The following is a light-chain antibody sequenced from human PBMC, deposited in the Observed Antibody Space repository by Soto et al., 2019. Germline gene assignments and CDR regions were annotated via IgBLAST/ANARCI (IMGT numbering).Light chain of an antibody. V-gene: IGKV3-11*01. Sequence: EIVLTQSPATLSLSPGERATLSCRASQSLTDHLGWYQQKPGQAPRLLIYDASNRATGIPARFSGSGSGTDFTLTISSLEPEDFATYYCQQYYSYPLTFGGGTKVDIK. J-gene: IGKJ4*01. CDR1: QSLTDH. CDR3: QQYYSYPLT. CDR2: DAS.